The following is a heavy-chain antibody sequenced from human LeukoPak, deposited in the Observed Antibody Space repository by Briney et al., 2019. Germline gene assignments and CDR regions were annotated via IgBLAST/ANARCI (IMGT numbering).Heavy chain of an antibody. J-gene: IGHJ4*02. V-gene: IGHV1-2*02. Sequence: ASVRVSCKTSGYTFSAHYLHWVRQAPGQRPEWVGRIDPASGGTHYAQKFQGRVTVTRDTSTTTVDMELSGLRSDGTAVYYCARVPGPYTTSRFDFWGQGTLVTVSS. D-gene: IGHD2-2*02. CDR1: GYTFSAHY. CDR2: IDPASGGT. CDR3: ARVPGPYTTSRFDF.